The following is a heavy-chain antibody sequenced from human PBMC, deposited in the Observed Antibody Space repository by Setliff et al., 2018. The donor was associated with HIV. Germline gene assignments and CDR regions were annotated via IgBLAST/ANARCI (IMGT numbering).Heavy chain of an antibody. CDR2: IQTNSGGT. Sequence: ASVKVSCKASGYSFTAYYIHFVRQAPGQGLEWMGWIQTNSGGTKSAQKFQGRVTMTRDTSISTAYMELSRVKSADTAVYFCARGTVVGATIYYFDYWGQGTLVTVSS. J-gene: IGHJ4*02. CDR1: GYSFTAYY. CDR3: ARGTVVGATIYYFDY. V-gene: IGHV1-2*02. D-gene: IGHD1-26*01.